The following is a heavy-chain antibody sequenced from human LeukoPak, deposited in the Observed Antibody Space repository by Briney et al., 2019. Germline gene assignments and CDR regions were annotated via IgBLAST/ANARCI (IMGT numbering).Heavy chain of an antibody. J-gene: IGHJ6*03. CDR2: ISYDGSNK. CDR3: ARVSLSGSSRTYYYYYYMDV. V-gene: IGHV3-30*04. D-gene: IGHD6-13*01. CDR1: GFTFSSYA. Sequence: PGGSLRLSCAASGFTFSSYAMHWVRQAPGKGLEWVAVISYDGSNKYYADSVKGRFTISRDNSKNTLYLQMNSLRAEDTAVYYCARVSLSGSSRTYYYYYYMDVWGKGTTVTVSS.